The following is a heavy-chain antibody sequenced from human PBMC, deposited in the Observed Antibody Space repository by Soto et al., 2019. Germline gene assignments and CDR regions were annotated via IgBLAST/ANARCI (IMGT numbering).Heavy chain of an antibody. D-gene: IGHD3-3*01. CDR1: GGSMSSYY. CDR2: VYSSGGT. Sequence: SETLSLTCTVSGGSMSSYYWTWIRQPAGKGLEWIGRVYSSGGTHYNPSLKSRVTISLDTSKNQFFLRLLSVTDADTAVYYCARGQRFSDWFDPWCQGTLVTVSS. CDR3: ARGQRFSDWFDP. J-gene: IGHJ5*02. V-gene: IGHV4-4*07.